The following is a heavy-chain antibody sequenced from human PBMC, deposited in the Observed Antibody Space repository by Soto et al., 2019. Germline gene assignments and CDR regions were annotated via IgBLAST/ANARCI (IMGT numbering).Heavy chain of an antibody. CDR3: ARWRWEYCSCGSCWLYWYFDR. D-gene: IGHD2-15*01. V-gene: IGHV1-69*01. CDR2: IIPIFGTA. J-gene: IGHJ2*01. CDR1: GGTFSSYA. Sequence: QVQLVQSGAEVKKPGSSVKVSCKASGGTFSSYAIRWVRQAPGQGLEWMGGIIPIFGTANYAQKFQGRVTITADESTSTAYMELSSLRSEDTAVYYCARWRWEYCSCGSCWLYWYFDRWGRGTLVTVSA.